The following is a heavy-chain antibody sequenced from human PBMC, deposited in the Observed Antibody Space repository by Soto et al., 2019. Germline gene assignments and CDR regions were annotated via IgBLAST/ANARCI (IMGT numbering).Heavy chain of an antibody. CDR1: DFSLSPYW. CDR2: LSSDGFGA. V-gene: IGHV3-74*03. D-gene: IGHD3-16*01. Sequence: PXGSRRLSCAASDFSLSPYWMHWVRQVPGRGLEWVARLSSDGFGAAYADSVKGRFFISRDIARNTLSLQMNSLRADDTAVYYCARDLGGPDYWGRGSSVTVSS. CDR3: ARDLGGPDY. J-gene: IGHJ4*02.